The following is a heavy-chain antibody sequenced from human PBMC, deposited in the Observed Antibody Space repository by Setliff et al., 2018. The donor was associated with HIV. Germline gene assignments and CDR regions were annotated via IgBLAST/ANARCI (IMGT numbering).Heavy chain of an antibody. J-gene: IGHJ5*02. D-gene: IGHD3-16*01. CDR1: VFTFNNYG. V-gene: IGHV3-30*02. CDR2: IRYDGSQK. CDR3: ARDLRGRYGSDP. Sequence: GGSLRLSCAASVFTFNNYGMNWVRQAPGKGLEWVAFIRYDGSQKYYVDSVKGRFTISRDNSKNTLYLQKNSLRAEDTAVYYCARDLRGRYGSDPWGQGTLVTVSS.